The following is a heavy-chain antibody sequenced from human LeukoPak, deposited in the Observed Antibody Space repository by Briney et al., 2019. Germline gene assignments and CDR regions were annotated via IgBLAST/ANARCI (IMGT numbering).Heavy chain of an antibody. D-gene: IGHD1-26*01. V-gene: IGHV3-11*01. CDR1: GFTFSDYY. CDR2: ISSSGSTI. CDR3: ARPRVSGSYYLTPNDY. J-gene: IGHJ4*02. Sequence: PGGSLRLSCAASGFTFSDYYMSWIRQAPGKGLEWVSYISSSGSTIYYADSVKGRFTISRDNAKNSLYLQMNSLRAEVTAVYYCARPRVSGSYYLTPNDYWGQGTLVTVSS.